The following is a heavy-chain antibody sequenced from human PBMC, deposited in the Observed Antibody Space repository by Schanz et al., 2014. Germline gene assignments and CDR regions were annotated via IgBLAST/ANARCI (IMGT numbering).Heavy chain of an antibody. J-gene: IGHJ3*02. CDR3: ARDQYYFGSGNPCDI. CDR1: GFTFSRFG. D-gene: IGHD3-10*01. Sequence: QVQLVESGGGVVRPGRSLRLSCATSGFTFSRFGMHWVRQAPGKGPEWVAVIWFDGTNKYNADSVKGRFTISRDTSKNTLYLLLNSLRAEDTAVYYCARDQYYFGSGNPCDIWGQGTMVTVSS. V-gene: IGHV3-33*01. CDR2: IWFDGTNK.